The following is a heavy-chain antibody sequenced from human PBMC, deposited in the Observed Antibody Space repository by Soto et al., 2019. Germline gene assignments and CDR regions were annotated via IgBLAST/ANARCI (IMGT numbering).Heavy chain of an antibody. CDR1: GGSISSYY. CDR2: IYYSGST. V-gene: IGHV4-59*08. J-gene: IGHJ4*02. CDR3: ARHSITYYYDSSGSPNYYFDY. D-gene: IGHD3-22*01. Sequence: SETLSLTCTVSGGSISSYYWSWIRQPPGKGLEWIGYIYYSGSTNYNPSLKSRVTISVDTSKNQFSLKLSSVTAADTAVYYCARHSITYYYDSSGSPNYYFDYWGQGTLVTVSS.